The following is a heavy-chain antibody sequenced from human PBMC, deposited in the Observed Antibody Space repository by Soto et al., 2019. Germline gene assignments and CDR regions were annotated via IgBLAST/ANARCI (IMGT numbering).Heavy chain of an antibody. CDR1: GFTFTRYS. V-gene: IGHV3-21*06. CDR2: ISSTTNYI. CDR3: ARESEDLTSNFDC. J-gene: IGHJ4*02. Sequence: PGGSLRLSCAASGFTFTRYSMNWVRQAPGKGLEWVSSISSTTNYIYYGDSMKGRFTISRDNAKNSLYLEMNSLRPEDTAVYYCARESEDLTSNFDCWGQGTLVTVSS.